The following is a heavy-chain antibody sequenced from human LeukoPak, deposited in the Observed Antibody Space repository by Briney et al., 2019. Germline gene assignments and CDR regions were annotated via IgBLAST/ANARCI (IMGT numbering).Heavy chain of an antibody. V-gene: IGHV3-21*01. CDR3: ARDRRIAAAGNLFALGY. D-gene: IGHD6-13*01. J-gene: IGHJ4*02. CDR2: VSGSSSFI. Sequence: GGSLRLSCAASGFTFSSHSMNWARRAPGKGLEWVSSVSGSSSFIYYAGSVKGRFTISRDNAKDSLYLQMNSLRAEDTAVYYCARDRRIAAAGNLFALGYWGQGTLVTVSS. CDR1: GFTFSSHS.